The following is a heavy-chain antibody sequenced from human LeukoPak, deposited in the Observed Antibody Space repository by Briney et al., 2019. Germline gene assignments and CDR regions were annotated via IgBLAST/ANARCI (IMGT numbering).Heavy chain of an antibody. J-gene: IGHJ4*02. CDR3: ARHVGKWGWDY. D-gene: IGHD3-16*01. CDR2: VAHKGPT. CDR1: GAALSEYY. Sequence: SETLSLTCAVYGAALSEYYWSWIRQSPGKGLEWIGEVAHKGPTVYSPTLNRKYNPSLRRRVTISVDPSKNQFSLKLNSVTAADTAIYYCARHVGKWGWDYWGQGTLVTVSS. V-gene: IGHV4-59*08.